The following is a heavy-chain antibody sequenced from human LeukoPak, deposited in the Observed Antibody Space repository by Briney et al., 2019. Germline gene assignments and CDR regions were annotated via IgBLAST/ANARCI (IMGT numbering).Heavy chain of an antibody. J-gene: IGHJ4*02. V-gene: IGHV3-23*01. Sequence: QPGGSLRLSCAASGFTFSNYPMSWVRQAPGKGLEWVSLISGSGGSTYYADSVKGRFTISRDNSKNTLYLQMNSLRAGDTAVYYCAKDFGSSSSWPANDYWGQGILVTVFS. D-gene: IGHD6-13*01. CDR1: GFTFSNYP. CDR3: AKDFGSSSSWPANDY. CDR2: ISGSGGST.